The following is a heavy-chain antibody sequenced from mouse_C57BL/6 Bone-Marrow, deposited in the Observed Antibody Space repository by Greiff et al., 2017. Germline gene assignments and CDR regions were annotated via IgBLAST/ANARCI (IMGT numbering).Heavy chain of an antibody. CDR2: IDPSDSHT. CDR3: ARPFFYYYSNSPHYYAMDY. J-gene: IGHJ4*01. Sequence: VQLQQPGAELVRPGTSVKLSCKASGYTFTSYWMHWVKQRPGQGLEWIGVIDPSDSHTNYNQKFKGKATLTVDTSSRTVYMQLSSLTSEDSAVYYCARPFFYYYSNSPHYYAMDYWGQGTSVTVSS. CDR1: GYTFTSYW. V-gene: IGHV1-59*01. D-gene: IGHD1-1*01.